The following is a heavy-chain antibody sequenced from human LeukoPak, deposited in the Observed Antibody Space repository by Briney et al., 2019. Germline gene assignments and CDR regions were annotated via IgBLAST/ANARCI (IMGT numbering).Heavy chain of an antibody. CDR3: ARDLWFGEFVTYSEIFDY. Sequence: GGSLRLSCAASGFTFSSYAMSWVRQAPGKGLEWVSAISGSGGSTYYADSVKGRFTISRDNSKNTLYLQMNSLRAEDTAVYYCARDLWFGEFVTYSEIFDYWGQGTLVTVSS. CDR2: ISGSGGST. V-gene: IGHV3-23*01. CDR1: GFTFSSYA. D-gene: IGHD3-10*01. J-gene: IGHJ4*02.